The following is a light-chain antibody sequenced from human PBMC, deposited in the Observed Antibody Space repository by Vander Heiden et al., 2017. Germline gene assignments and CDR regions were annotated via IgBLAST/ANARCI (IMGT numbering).Light chain of an antibody. Sequence: QSVFTQQPPVSAAPGQKVTVSCSGSRSNIGNHYVSWYQQRPGTAPKLLIFENNKRPSGIPDRFSGSKSGTSATLGITGLQTGDEADYYCGTWDSSLSAGVFGGGTKLTVL. CDR3: GTWDSSLSAGV. V-gene: IGLV1-51*02. CDR1: RSNIGNHY. CDR2: ENN. J-gene: IGLJ3*02.